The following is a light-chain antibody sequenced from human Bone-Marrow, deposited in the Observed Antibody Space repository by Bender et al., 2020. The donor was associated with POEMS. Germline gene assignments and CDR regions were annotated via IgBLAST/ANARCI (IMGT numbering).Light chain of an antibody. Sequence: QSTLTQPPSASGSPGQSVTISCTGTSNDVGRYNYVSWYQQHPGKAPRLIIYDVNKRPSGVPDRFSGSKSGNTASLTVFGLRIEDEADYYCSSYGDTLLFGGGTKLTVL. CDR1: SNDVGRYNY. CDR3: SSYGDTLL. J-gene: IGLJ2*01. CDR2: DVN. V-gene: IGLV2-8*01.